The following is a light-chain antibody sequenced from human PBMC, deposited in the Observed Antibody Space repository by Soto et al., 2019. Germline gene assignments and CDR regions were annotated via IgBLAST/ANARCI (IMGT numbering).Light chain of an antibody. V-gene: IGKV1-5*01. CDR3: QQYNSYART. CDR1: QSINSW. J-gene: IGKJ1*01. Sequence: DIQMTQSPSTLSASVGDRITNTFRASQSINSWLAWYQQKPGKAPKLLIYDASSLESGVPSRFSGSGSGTEFTLTISSLQPDDFATYYCQQYNSYARTFGQGTKVDIK. CDR2: DAS.